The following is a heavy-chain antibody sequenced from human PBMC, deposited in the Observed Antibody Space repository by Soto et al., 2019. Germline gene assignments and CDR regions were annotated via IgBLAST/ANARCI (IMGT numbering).Heavy chain of an antibody. CDR3: AAAGHYEFWSGENWFDP. J-gene: IGHJ5*02. V-gene: IGHV3-23*01. CDR2: ISGSGGST. CDR1: GFTFSSYA. Sequence: EVQLLESGGGLVQPGGSLRLSCAASGFTFSSYAMSWVRQAPGKGLEWVSAISGSGGSTYYADSVKGRFTISRDNSKNTRYLQMNSLRAEDAAVYYCAAAGHYEFWSGENWFDPWGQGTLVTVSS. D-gene: IGHD3-3*01.